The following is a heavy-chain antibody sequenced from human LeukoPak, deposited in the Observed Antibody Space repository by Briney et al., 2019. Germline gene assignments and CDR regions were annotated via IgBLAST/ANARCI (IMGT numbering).Heavy chain of an antibody. V-gene: IGHV3-23*01. D-gene: IGHD6-13*01. CDR3: AKGPYSDSSEWFQC. J-gene: IGHJ1*01. CDR2: ISGTGGRT. Sequence: GGSLRLSCAASGFSFSSYAMGWVRQAPGKGLEWVSSISGTGGRTYYADSVKGRFTISRDNSRNTLSLQMNSLRVEDTAVYFCAKGPYSDSSEWFQCWGQGTLVTVSS. CDR1: GFSFSSYA.